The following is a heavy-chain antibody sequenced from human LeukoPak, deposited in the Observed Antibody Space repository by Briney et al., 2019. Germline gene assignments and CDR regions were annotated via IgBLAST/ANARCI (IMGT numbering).Heavy chain of an antibody. V-gene: IGHV4-4*07. Sequence: SETLSLTCTVSGGSISSYYWSWIRQPAGKGLEWIGRIYTSGSTNYNPSIKNRVTMSVDTSKNQSSLKLSSVTAADTAVYYCARDVRYYYDSSGGGFDYWGQGTLVTVSS. CDR1: GGSISSYY. CDR2: IYTSGST. D-gene: IGHD3-22*01. CDR3: ARDVRYYYDSSGGGFDY. J-gene: IGHJ4*02.